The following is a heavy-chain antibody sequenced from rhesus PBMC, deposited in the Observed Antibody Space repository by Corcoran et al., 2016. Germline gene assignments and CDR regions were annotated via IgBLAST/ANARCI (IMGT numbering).Heavy chain of an antibody. CDR1: GGSISSSNW. Sequence: QVQLQESGPGLVKPSETLSLTCAVSGGSISSSNWWSWIRQPPGKGLEWIGYISCSIGITYYNPSRKSRVTISTDTSKNHSSLNLCSGTAADTAVYYCAREYSNYYFDYWGQGVLVTVSS. V-gene: IGHV4-65*01. D-gene: IGHD4-23*01. J-gene: IGHJ4*01. CDR2: ISCSIGIT. CDR3: AREYSNYYFDY.